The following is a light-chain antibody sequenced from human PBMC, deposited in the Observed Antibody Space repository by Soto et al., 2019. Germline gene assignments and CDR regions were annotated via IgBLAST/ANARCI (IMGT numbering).Light chain of an antibody. V-gene: IGKV1-33*01. CDR1: QAINNY. CDR3: QHHHNLPH. CDR2: DVS. J-gene: IGKJ1*01. Sequence: DIQMTQSPSSLSATVGDRVTITCQASQAINNYLHWYQQKPGKAPKLLIYDVSNLEKGAPSRFSGSGSGTDFTFDISSLQPEDVATYHCQHHHNLPHFGQGTKVDNK.